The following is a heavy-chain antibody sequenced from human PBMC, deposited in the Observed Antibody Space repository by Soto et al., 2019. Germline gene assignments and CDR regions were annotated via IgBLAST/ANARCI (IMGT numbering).Heavy chain of an antibody. Sequence: TSETLSLTCTVSGGSISSSSYYWGWIRQPPGKGLEWIGSIYYSGSTYYNPSLKSRVTISVDTSKNQFSLKLSSVTAADTAVYYCARLYTNSYDSSGYYSYYFDYWGQGTLVTVSS. CDR2: IYYSGST. V-gene: IGHV4-39*01. D-gene: IGHD3-22*01. J-gene: IGHJ4*02. CDR3: ARLYTNSYDSSGYYSYYFDY. CDR1: GGSISSSSYY.